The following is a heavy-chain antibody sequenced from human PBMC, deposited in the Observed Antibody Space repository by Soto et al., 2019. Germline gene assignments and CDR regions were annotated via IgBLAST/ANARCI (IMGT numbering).Heavy chain of an antibody. J-gene: IGHJ3*02. CDR2: IYSGGST. V-gene: IGHV3-53*04. CDR1: GFTVSSNY. CDR3: ASNAYCSVGSCYSFAFDI. Sequence: PGGSLRLSCAASGFTVSSNYMSWVRQAPGKGLEWVSVIYSGGSTYYADSVKGRFTISRHNSKNTLYLQMNSLRAEDTAVYYCASNAYCSVGSCYSFAFDIWGQGTMVTVSS. D-gene: IGHD2-15*01.